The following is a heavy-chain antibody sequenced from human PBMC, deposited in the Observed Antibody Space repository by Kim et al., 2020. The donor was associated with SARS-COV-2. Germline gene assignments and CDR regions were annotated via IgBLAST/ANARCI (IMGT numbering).Heavy chain of an antibody. Sequence: GGSLRLSCAASGFTFNNFGMHWVRQAPGKGLEWVAVISYEGSKKYYADSVNGRFTISRDSFKNTMYLQMSGLTAEDTAVYYCAKANVFIWFGKCHDDAFAVWGQGTTVTVSS. V-gene: IGHV3-30*18. J-gene: IGHJ3*01. D-gene: IGHD3-10*01. CDR3: AKANVFIWFGKCHDDAFAV. CDR2: ISYEGSKK. CDR1: GFTFNNFG.